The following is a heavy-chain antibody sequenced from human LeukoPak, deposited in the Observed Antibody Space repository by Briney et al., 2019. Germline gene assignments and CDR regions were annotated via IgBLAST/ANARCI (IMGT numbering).Heavy chain of an antibody. Sequence: GGSLRLSCAASGFTFTNFAMNWVRLAPGKGLEWVSSISESGDDTAYADSVKGRFTISRDNAKNSLYLQMNSLRAEDTAVYYCARDLTDDFWSGYHFDYWGQGALVTVSS. CDR3: ARDLTDDFWSGYHFDY. D-gene: IGHD3-3*01. V-gene: IGHV3-21*01. J-gene: IGHJ4*02. CDR1: GFTFTNFA. CDR2: ISESGDDT.